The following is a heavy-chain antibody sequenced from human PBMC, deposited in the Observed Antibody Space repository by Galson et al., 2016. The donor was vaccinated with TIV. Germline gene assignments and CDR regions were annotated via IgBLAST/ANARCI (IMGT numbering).Heavy chain of an antibody. D-gene: IGHD3-10*01. CDR1: GFTFDDHG. J-gene: IGHJ6*03. V-gene: IGHV3-20*04. CDR3: ARLNGDTAYYFYIDV. Sequence: SLRHSCAASGFTFDDHGMSWVRQAPGKGLEWVSGINWNGGGTAYADSVKGRFTISRDNAKNSLYLQMNSLRVEDTALYYCARLNGDTAYYFYIDVWGKGTTVTVS. CDR2: INWNGGGT.